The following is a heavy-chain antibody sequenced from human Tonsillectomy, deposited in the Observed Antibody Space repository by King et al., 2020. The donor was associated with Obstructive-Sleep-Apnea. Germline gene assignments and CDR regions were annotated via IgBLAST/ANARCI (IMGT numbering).Heavy chain of an antibody. CDR1: GYTLTELS. Sequence: QLVQSGAEVKKPGASVKVSCKVSGYTLTELSMHWVRQAPGKGLEWMGGFDPEDGETIYAQKFQGRVTMTEDTSTDTAYMELSSLRSEDTAVYYCATGMVLRYFDWSKGAFDIWGQGTMVTVSS. J-gene: IGHJ3*02. CDR3: ATGMVLRYFDWSKGAFDI. D-gene: IGHD3-9*01. V-gene: IGHV1-24*01. CDR2: FDPEDGET.